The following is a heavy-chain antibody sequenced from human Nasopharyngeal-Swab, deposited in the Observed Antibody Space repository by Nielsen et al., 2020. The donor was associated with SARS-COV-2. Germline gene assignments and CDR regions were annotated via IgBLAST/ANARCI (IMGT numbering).Heavy chain of an antibody. CDR3: ARDLTYYYDSSGYPI. CDR2: ISSSSSYI. Sequence: GESLKISCAASGFTFSSYSMNWVRQAPGKGLEWVSSISSSSSYIYYADSVKGRFTISRDNAKNSLYLQMNSLGAEDTAVYYCARDLTYYYDSSGYPIWGQGTLVTVSS. CDR1: GFTFSSYS. D-gene: IGHD3-22*01. J-gene: IGHJ4*02. V-gene: IGHV3-21*01.